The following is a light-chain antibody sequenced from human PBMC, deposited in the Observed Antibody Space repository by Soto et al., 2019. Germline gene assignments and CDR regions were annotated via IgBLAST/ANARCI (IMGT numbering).Light chain of an antibody. Sequence: AIQLTQSPSSLSASVGDRVTITCRASQGISSSLAWYQQEPGKAPKLLIYEASTLQSGVPSRFSGRGSGTDFTLTISSLQPEDVATYYCQKYNSASWTFGQGTKVDI. CDR2: EAS. CDR1: QGISSS. V-gene: IGKV1-13*02. CDR3: QKYNSASWT. J-gene: IGKJ1*01.